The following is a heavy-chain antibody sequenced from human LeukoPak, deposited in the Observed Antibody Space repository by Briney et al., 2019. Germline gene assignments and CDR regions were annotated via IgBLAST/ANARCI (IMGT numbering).Heavy chain of an antibody. CDR3: ARGGGLDV. Sequence: GGSLRLSCAASGFTFSSYWMNWARQAPGKGLEWVASINHNGNVNYYVDSVKGRFTISRDNAKNSLYLQMSNFRAEDTAVYFCARGGGLDVWGQGATVTVSS. D-gene: IGHD3-16*01. J-gene: IGHJ6*02. CDR1: GFTFSSYW. V-gene: IGHV3-7*03. CDR2: INHNGNVN.